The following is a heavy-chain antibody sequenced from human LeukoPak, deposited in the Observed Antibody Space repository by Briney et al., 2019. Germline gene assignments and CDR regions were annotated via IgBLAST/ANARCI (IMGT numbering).Heavy chain of an antibody. D-gene: IGHD1-14*01. CDR1: GFTFSNAW. CDR2: IKQDGSEK. V-gene: IGHV3-7*01. CDR3: ARDPHRMEDY. Sequence: GGSLRLSCAASGFTFSNAWMSWVRQAPGKGLEWVANIKQDGSEKYYVDSVKGRFTISRDNAKNSLYLQMNSLRAEDTAVYYCARDPHRMEDYWGQGTLVTVSS. J-gene: IGHJ4*02.